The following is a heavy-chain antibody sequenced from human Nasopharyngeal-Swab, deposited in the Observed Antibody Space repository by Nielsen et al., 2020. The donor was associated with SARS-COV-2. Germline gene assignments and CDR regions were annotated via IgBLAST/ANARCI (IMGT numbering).Heavy chain of an antibody. J-gene: IGHJ4*02. CDR3: VTDPTYGSGTYFYY. Sequence: GGSLRLSCAASGLTVSSTCMGWVRRAPGKGLEWLSILNTGGSTYYADSVEGRFTISRDTSENTLYLQMDNLGVEDTAVYYCVTDPTYGSGTYFYYWGQGARVTVSS. CDR1: GLTVSSTC. CDR2: LNTGGST. V-gene: IGHV3-53*01. D-gene: IGHD3-10*01.